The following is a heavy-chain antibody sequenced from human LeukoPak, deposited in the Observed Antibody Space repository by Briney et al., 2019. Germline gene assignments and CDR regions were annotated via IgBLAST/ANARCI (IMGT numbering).Heavy chain of an antibody. Sequence: GGSLRLSCAASGFTFSSYWMSWVRQAPGKGLEWVANVKQDGSEKYYVDSVKGRFTISRDNAKNSLYLQMNSLRAEDTAVYYCARAPGNYYDSSGYYAANHFDYWGQGTLVTVSP. CDR3: ARAPGNYYDSSGYYAANHFDY. J-gene: IGHJ4*02. V-gene: IGHV3-7*01. CDR1: GFTFSSYW. CDR2: VKQDGSEK. D-gene: IGHD3-22*01.